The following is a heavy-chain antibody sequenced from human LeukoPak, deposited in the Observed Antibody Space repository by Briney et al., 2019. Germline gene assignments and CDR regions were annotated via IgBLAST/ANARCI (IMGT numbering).Heavy chain of an antibody. D-gene: IGHD6-13*01. V-gene: IGHV3-30*02. CDR2: IRYDGSNK. CDR1: GINFGDCA. CDR3: AKDDRFSSSWYMDV. J-gene: IGHJ6*03. Sequence: PGGSLRLSCVVSGINFGDCAFNWVRQAPGKGLEWVAFIRYDGSNKYYADSVKGRFTISRDNSKNTLYLQMNSLRAEDTAVYYCAKDDRFSSSWYMDVWGKGTTVTVSS.